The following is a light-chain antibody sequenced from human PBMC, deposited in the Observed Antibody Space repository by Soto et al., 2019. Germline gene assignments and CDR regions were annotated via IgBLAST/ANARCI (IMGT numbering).Light chain of an antibody. J-gene: IGKJ1*01. CDR3: QQYQTYSRT. Sequence: DLQMTQSPSNVSASVGDRITITCRASQSINTWLAWYRQRPGEAPQLLIYDVSTLAMGVPSRFSGSGSGTDFTLSISRLQADDFATFYCQQYQTYSRTFGQGTKVEFK. CDR1: QSINTW. CDR2: DVS. V-gene: IGKV1-5*01.